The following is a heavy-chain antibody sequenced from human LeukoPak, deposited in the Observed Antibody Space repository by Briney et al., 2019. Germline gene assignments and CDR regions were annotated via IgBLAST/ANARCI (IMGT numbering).Heavy chain of an antibody. J-gene: IGHJ4*02. CDR2: ISWNSGSI. V-gene: IGHV3-9*01. CDR3: AKDRALRGRGLYYFDY. Sequence: GGSLRLSCAASGFTFDDYAMHWVRQAPGKGLEWVSGISWNSGSIGYADSMKGRFTISRDNAKNSLYLQMNGLRSEDTALYYCAKDRALRGRGLYYFDYWGQGTLVTVSS. CDR1: GFTFDDYA. D-gene: IGHD3-10*01.